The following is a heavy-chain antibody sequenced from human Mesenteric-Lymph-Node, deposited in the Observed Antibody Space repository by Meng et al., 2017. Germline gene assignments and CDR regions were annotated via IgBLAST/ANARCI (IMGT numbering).Heavy chain of an antibody. CDR1: GGSISSSYW. V-gene: IGHV4-4*02. Sequence: PREESGPGREKASGTLSLTCVGSGGSISSSYWGTWVRQSPGKGLEWIGEMYHSGTTNYNPSLKSRVTISMGKSNNQLSLKLNSVTAADTAVYYCARVGAYCGGDCYHPRWGQGTLVTVSS. D-gene: IGHD2-21*02. CDR3: ARVGAYCGGDCYHPR. CDR2: MYHSGTT. J-gene: IGHJ4*02.